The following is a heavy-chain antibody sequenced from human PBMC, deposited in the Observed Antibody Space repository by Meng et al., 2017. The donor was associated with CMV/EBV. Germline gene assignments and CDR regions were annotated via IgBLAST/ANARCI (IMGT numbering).Heavy chain of an antibody. CDR3: ARHLPQIDGLKIGFDY. CDR1: GAAYGGGYCY. J-gene: IGHJ4*02. D-gene: IGHD5-24*01. V-gene: IGHV4-39*07. CDR2: IGYTGST. Sequence: PAPFTPSRTLPLRSIVSGAAYGGGYCYGCWSPHSQRKGLEWISSIGYTGSTDYNPSLKSRVTMSVDTAKNQISLMLSSVTAADAAAYYCARHLPQIDGLKIGFDYWGLGTLVTVSS.